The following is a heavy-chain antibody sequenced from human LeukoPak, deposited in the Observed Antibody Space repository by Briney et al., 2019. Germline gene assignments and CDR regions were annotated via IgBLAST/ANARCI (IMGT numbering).Heavy chain of an antibody. D-gene: IGHD3-22*01. CDR1: GGSLSSYY. Sequence: SETLSLTCTVSGGSLSSYYWSWLGQPPGKGREWIGYIYYSGSNNYNPSLMSRVPISVDTSKNQFPLMLRSVPAADTAVYYCARRAYDSSGYYNYFDYWGQGTLVTVSS. CDR3: ARRAYDSSGYYNYFDY. CDR2: IYYSGSN. J-gene: IGHJ4*02. V-gene: IGHV4-59*01.